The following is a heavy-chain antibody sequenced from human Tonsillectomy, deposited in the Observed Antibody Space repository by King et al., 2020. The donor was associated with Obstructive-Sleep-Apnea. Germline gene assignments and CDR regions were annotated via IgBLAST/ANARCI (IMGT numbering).Heavy chain of an antibody. J-gene: IGHJ4*02. CDR1: GFTFSSYG. CDR2: ISYDGSNK. Sequence: GQLVQSGGGVVQPGRSLRLSCTASGFTFSSYGMHWVRQAPGKGLEWVAVISYDGSNKYYADSVKGRFTISRDNSKNTLYLQMNSLRAEDAAVYYCAKDRIPAAKFSFFVYWGQGTLVTVSS. V-gene: IGHV3-30*18. CDR3: AKDRIPAAKFSFFVY. D-gene: IGHD2-2*01.